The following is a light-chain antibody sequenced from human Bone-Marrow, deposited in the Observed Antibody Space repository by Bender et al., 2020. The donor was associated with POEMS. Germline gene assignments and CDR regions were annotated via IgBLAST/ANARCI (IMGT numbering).Light chain of an antibody. J-gene: IGLJ3*02. Sequence: QSVLTQPPSVSGAPGQRVTISCTGSSSNTGSGYDINWYQHLPGTAPKLLIYGYNNRPSGVPDRFSGSKSGTSASLALTERQAEDEGDYYCQSYDNSLGGWVFGGGTKLTVL. CDR3: QSYDNSLGGWV. CDR1: SSNTGSGYD. V-gene: IGLV1-40*01. CDR2: GYN.